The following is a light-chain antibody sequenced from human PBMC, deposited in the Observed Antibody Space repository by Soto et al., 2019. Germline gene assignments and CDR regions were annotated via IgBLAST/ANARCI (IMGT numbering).Light chain of an antibody. V-gene: IGKV3-11*01. CDR1: QSVSNY. CDR3: QQRSRWPLHT. CDR2: DAS. Sequence: EIVLTQSPATLSLSPGERATLSCRASQSVSNYLAWFQQKPGQAPRLLIYDASNGATGIPAGFSGSGSGTDLTLTIGCLEPEDFEVYYRQQRSRWPLHTFGGGTEVEIK. J-gene: IGKJ4*01.